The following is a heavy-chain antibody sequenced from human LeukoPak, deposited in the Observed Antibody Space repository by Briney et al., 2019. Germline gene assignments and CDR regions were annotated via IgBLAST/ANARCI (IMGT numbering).Heavy chain of an antibody. D-gene: IGHD2-21*02. CDR2: IYYSGST. CDR1: GGSISNHY. J-gene: IGHJ4*02. V-gene: IGHV4-59*11. CDR3: ARLRVVTAPHFDY. Sequence: SETLSLTCTVSGGSISNHYWSWIRQPPGKGLEWIGYIYYSGSTNYNPSLKSRVTISVDTSKNQFSLKLSSVTAADTAVYYCARLRVVTAPHFDYWGQGTLVTVSS.